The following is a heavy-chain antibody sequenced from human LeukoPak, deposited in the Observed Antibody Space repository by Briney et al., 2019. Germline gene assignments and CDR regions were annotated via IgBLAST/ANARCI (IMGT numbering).Heavy chain of an antibody. CDR3: ARGKIWFGELLWVY. J-gene: IGHJ4*02. D-gene: IGHD3-10*01. CDR2: ISYDGSNK. Sequence: PGGSLRLSCAASGFTFSSYAMHWVRQAPGKGLEWVAVISYDGSNKYYADSVKGRFTISRDNSKNTLYLQMNSLRAEDTAVYYCARGKIWFGELLWVYWGQGTLVTVSS. CDR1: GFTFSSYA. V-gene: IGHV3-30*04.